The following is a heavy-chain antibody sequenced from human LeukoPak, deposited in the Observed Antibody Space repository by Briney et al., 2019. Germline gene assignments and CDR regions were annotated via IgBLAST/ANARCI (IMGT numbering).Heavy chain of an antibody. CDR1: GFTFSSYS. CDR3: ARDDRERRDILTGYYILRAFDI. J-gene: IGHJ3*02. V-gene: IGHV3-48*04. Sequence: PGGSLRLSCAASGFTFSSYSMNWVRQAPGKGLEWVSYISSSSSTIYYADSVKGRFTISRDNAKNSLYLQMNSLRAEDTAVYYCARDDRERRDILTGYYILRAFDIWGQGTMVTVSS. D-gene: IGHD3-9*01. CDR2: ISSSSSTI.